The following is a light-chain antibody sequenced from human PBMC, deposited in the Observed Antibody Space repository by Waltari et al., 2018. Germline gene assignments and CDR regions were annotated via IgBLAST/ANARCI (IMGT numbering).Light chain of an antibody. CDR2: GAS. Sequence: EIVLTQSPGTLSLSPGERATLSCRASQSVSRTLAWYQQKPGQAPRLLIYGASNRATGIPDRFSGSGSGTDFGLTISRLEPEDFAVYYCQHYVRLPVTFGQGTKVEIK. CDR3: QHYVRLPVT. V-gene: IGKV3-20*01. J-gene: IGKJ1*01. CDR1: QSVSRT.